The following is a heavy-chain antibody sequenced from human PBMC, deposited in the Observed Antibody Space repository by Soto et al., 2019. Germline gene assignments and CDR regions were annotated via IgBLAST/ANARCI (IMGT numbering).Heavy chain of an antibody. CDR1: GYTFTGYY. Sequence: ASVKVSCKASGYTFTGYYMHWVRQAPGQGLEWMGWINPNSGGTNYAQKFRGRVTMTRDTSISTAYMELSRLRSDDTAVYYCARAVLAPGAFDIWGQGTMVTVSS. V-gene: IGHV1-2*02. D-gene: IGHD3-3*01. J-gene: IGHJ3*02. CDR3: ARAVLAPGAFDI. CDR2: INPNSGGT.